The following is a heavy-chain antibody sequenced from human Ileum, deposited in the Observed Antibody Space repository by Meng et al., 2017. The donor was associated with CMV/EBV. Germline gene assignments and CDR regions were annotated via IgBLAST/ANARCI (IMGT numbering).Heavy chain of an antibody. CDR2: INTDGTTT. CDR3: AGGGLDYYGVGNRYNGYFYFGMDV. V-gene: IGHV3-74*01. D-gene: IGHD3-10*01. J-gene: IGHJ6*02. CDR1: GITFRSYW. Sequence: ESLKILCTASGITFRSYWTHWVRQSPGEGPVWVSRINTDGTTTVYADFVKGRFTISRDNARSTLYLQMNSLRPGDTAVYYCAGGGLDYYGVGNRYNGYFYFGMDVWGRGTTVTVSS.